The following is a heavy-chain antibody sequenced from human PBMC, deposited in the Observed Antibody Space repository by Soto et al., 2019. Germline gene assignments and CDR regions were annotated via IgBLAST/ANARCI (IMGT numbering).Heavy chain of an antibody. CDR2: ISYDGSNK. V-gene: IGHV3-30-3*01. Sequence: QVQLVESGGGVVQPGRSLRLSCAASGFTFSSYAMHWVRQAPGKGLEWVAVISYDGSNKYYADSVKGRFTISRDNSKNTLYLQMNSLRAEDTAVYYCARDPYCGGDCSYPDVSGYWGQGTLVTVSS. CDR1: GFTFSSYA. J-gene: IGHJ4*02. CDR3: ARDPYCGGDCSYPDVSGY. D-gene: IGHD2-21*02.